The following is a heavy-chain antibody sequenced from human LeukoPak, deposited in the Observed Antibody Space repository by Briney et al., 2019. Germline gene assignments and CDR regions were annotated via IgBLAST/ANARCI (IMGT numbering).Heavy chain of an antibody. CDR2: IYYSGST. J-gene: IGHJ3*02. CDR1: GGSISSYY. D-gene: IGHD3-10*01. CDR3: ARDILYGSGSYNAFDI. V-gene: IGHV4-59*01. Sequence: PSETLSLTCTVSGGSISSYYWSWIRQPPGKGLEWIGYIYYSGSTSYNPSLKSRVTISVDTSKNQFSLKLSSVTAADTAVYYCARDILYGSGSYNAFDIWGQGTMVTVSS.